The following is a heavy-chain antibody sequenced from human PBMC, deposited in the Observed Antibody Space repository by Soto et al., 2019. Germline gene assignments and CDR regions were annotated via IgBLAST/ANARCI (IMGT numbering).Heavy chain of an antibody. CDR1: GGSISSYY. D-gene: IGHD6-25*01. CDR2: IYYSGST. J-gene: IGHJ6*02. Sequence: SETLSLTCTVSGGSISSYYWSWSRQPAGKGLEWIGRIYYSGSTNYNPSLKRRVTMSVDTSKNQFSLKLSPLTAADTAVYFCGRDGAEATGVQYCYCYGMDVWGQGTTVTVSS. V-gene: IGHV4-4*07. CDR3: GRDGAEATGVQYCYCYGMDV.